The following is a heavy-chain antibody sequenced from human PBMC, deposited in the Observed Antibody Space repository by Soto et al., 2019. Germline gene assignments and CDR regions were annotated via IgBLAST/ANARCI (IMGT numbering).Heavy chain of an antibody. CDR2: IKSKTDGGTT. CDR1: GFTFSNAW. CDR3: TTASLYDYVWGSYRQTFDI. J-gene: IGHJ3*02. Sequence: GGSLRLSCAASGFTFSNAWMNWVRQAPGKGLEWVGRIKSKTDGGTTEYAAPVKGRFTISRDDSKNTLYLQMNSLKTEDTAVYYCTTASLYDYVWGSYRQTFDIWGQGTMVTVSS. D-gene: IGHD3-16*02. V-gene: IGHV3-15*07.